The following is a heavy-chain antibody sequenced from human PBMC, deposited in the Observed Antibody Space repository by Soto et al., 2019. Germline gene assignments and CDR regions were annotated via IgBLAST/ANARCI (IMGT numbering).Heavy chain of an antibody. D-gene: IGHD6-19*01. CDR3: ARGEGIAVDGTDYYYGMDV. CDR1: GFTFSSYD. V-gene: IGHV3-13*01. CDR2: IGTAGDT. J-gene: IGHJ6*02. Sequence: GGSLRLSCAASGFTFSSYDMHWVRQATGKGLEWVSAIGTAGDTYYPGSVKGRFTISRENAKNSLYLQMNSLRAGDTAVYYCARGEGIAVDGTDYYYGMDVWGQGTTVTVSS.